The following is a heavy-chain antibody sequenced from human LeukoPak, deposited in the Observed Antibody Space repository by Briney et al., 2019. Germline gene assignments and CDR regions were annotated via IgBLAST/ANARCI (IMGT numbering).Heavy chain of an antibody. CDR2: ISYDGSNK. J-gene: IGHJ4*02. V-gene: IGHV3-30*18. CDR1: GFTFSSYG. CDR3: AKPSSPTVYYDSSGYGSYYFDY. Sequence: GRSLRLSCAASGFTFSSYGMQWVRQAPGKGLEWVAVISYDGSNKYYADSVKGRFTISRDNSKNTLYLQMNSLRAEDTAVYYCAKPSSPTVYYDSSGYGSYYFDYWGQGTLVTVSS. D-gene: IGHD3-22*01.